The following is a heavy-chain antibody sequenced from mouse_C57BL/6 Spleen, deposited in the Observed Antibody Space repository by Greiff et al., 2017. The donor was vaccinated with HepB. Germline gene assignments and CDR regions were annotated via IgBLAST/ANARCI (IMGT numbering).Heavy chain of an antibody. D-gene: IGHD2-1*01. CDR3: ARSGNYDY. Sequence: QVQLKESGAELVMPGASVKLSCKASGYTFTSYWMHWVKQRPGQGLEWIGEIDPSDSYTNYNQKFKGKSTLTVDKSSSTAYMQLSSLTSEDSAVYYCARSGNYDYWGQGTTLTVSS. V-gene: IGHV1-69*01. CDR2: IDPSDSYT. J-gene: IGHJ2*01. CDR1: GYTFTSYW.